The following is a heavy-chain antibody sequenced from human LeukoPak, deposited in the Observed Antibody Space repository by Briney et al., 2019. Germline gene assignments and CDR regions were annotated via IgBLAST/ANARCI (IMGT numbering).Heavy chain of an antibody. CDR1: GFTFSSYW. D-gene: IGHD3-3*01. J-gene: IGHJ4*02. V-gene: IGHV3-74*01. CDR2: INSDGSST. CDR3: ATNRITIFGVVTDY. Sequence: GGSLRLSCAASGFTFSSYWMHWVRQAPGKGLVWVSRINSDGSSTSYADSVKGRFTIPRDNAKNTLYLQMNGLRAEDTAVYYCATNRITIFGVVTDYWGQGTLVTVSS.